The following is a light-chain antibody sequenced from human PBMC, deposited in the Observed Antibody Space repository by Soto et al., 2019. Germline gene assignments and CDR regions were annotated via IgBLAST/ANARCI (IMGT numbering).Light chain of an antibody. CDR3: SSYAGPYTHVA. V-gene: IGLV2-11*01. J-gene: IGLJ2*01. Sequence: QSALTQPRSVSGSPGQSVTISCTGTSSDIGAYEYVSWYQQHPGNAPKLMIYDVFKRPSGVPDRFSGSKSGNTASLTISGLQAEDEADYYCSSYAGPYTHVAIGGGTKLTVL. CDR1: SSDIGAYEY. CDR2: DVF.